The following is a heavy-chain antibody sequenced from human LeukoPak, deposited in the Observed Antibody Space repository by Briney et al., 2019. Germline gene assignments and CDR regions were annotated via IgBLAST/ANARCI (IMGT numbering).Heavy chain of an antibody. Sequence: GESLKISCKGSGYSFNTYWIGWVRQMPGKGLEWMGIIYPGDSDTKYSPSFQGQVTISADKSISTAYLQWSSLKASDTAMYYCARHRYYYGSGSEPDYWGQGTLVTVSS. CDR1: GYSFNTYW. CDR2: IYPGDSDT. CDR3: ARHRYYYGSGSEPDY. D-gene: IGHD3-10*01. J-gene: IGHJ4*02. V-gene: IGHV5-51*01.